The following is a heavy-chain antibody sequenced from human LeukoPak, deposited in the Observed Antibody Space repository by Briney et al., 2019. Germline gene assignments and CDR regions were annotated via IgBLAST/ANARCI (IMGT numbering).Heavy chain of an antibody. D-gene: IGHD1-26*01. V-gene: IGHV4-59*08. CDR1: GGSISSYY. Sequence: SETLSLTCTVSGGSISSYYWSWIRQPPGKGLEWIGYIYYSGSTNYNPSLKSRVTISVDTSKNQFSLKLSSVTAADTAVYYCARYHSGGATIETFDYWGQGTLVTVSS. CDR2: IYYSGST. CDR3: ARYHSGGATIETFDY. J-gene: IGHJ4*02.